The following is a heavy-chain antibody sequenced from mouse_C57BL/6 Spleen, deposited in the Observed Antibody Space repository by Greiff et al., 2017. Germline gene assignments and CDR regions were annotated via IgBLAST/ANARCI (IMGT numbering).Heavy chain of an antibody. CDR2: IYPSSGNT. Sequence: VQLQQSGAELARPGASVKLSCKASGYTFTSYGISWVKQRTGQSLEWIGEIYPSSGNTYDNEKFKGKATLTADKSASTAYMELRSLTSVDSAVYCCASDSNFTFFDYWGKGTTLTVSS. CDR1: GYTFTSYG. J-gene: IGHJ2*01. CDR3: ASDSNFTFFDY. D-gene: IGHD2-5*01. V-gene: IGHV1-81*01.